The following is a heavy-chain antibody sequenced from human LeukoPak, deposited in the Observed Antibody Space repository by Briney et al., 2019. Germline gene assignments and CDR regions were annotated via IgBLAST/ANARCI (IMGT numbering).Heavy chain of an antibody. CDR3: TTLAYDVHY. CDR1: GFIFRNAH. CDR2: IMSNPAGGTA. Sequence: GGSLRLSCGAPGFIFRNAHMTWVRQAPGKGLEWVGRIMSNPAGGTADYGAAVKGRFTISRGDSRNMLYLQLTNVRADDTAVYYCTTLAYDVHYWGRGTLVTVSS. V-gene: IGHV3-15*01. J-gene: IGHJ4*02. D-gene: IGHD3-3*01.